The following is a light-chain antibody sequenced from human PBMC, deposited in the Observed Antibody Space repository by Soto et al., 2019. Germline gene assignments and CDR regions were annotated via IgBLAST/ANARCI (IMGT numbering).Light chain of an antibody. V-gene: IGLV2-23*01. J-gene: IGLJ1*01. CDR1: SSDVGSYNL. CDR2: EGS. CDR3: CSYETSSTDV. Sequence: QSVLTQPASVSGSPGQSLTISCTGTSSDVGSYNLVSWYQHHPGKTPKLMIYEGSRRPSGVSNRFSASKSGNTASLTISGLQAEDEAEYYCCSYETSSTDVFGSGTKVTVL.